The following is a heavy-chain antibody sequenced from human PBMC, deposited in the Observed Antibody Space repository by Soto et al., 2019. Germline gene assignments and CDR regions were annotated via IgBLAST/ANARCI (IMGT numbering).Heavy chain of an antibody. Sequence: PGGSLRLSCAASGFTFSTYAMTWVRQAPGKGLEWVSSIGGSSATTYYADSVKGRFTISRDNSKNTLYLQMNSLRAEDTAVYYCAKGPRLFWSGYPFDYWGQGTLVTVSS. CDR1: GFTFSTYA. D-gene: IGHD3-3*01. V-gene: IGHV3-23*01. J-gene: IGHJ4*02. CDR3: AKGPRLFWSGYPFDY. CDR2: IGGSSATT.